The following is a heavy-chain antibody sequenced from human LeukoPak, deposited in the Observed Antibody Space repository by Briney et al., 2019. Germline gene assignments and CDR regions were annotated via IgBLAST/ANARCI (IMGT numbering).Heavy chain of an antibody. D-gene: IGHD5-18*01. CDR3: AKDRGREKSYGRDY. J-gene: IGHJ4*02. CDR1: GFIFSRSV. CDR2: IPYDGSNE. Sequence: PGGSLRLSCAASGFIFSRSVMHWVRQAPGKGLEWVALIPYDGSNEYYADSVKGRFTISRDNSKNTLYLQMSTLRAEDTAVYYCAKDRGREKSYGRDYWGQGTLVTVSS. V-gene: IGHV3-30*04.